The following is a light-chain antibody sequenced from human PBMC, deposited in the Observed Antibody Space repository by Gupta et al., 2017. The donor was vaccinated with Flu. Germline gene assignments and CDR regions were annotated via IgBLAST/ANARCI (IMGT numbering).Light chain of an antibody. Sequence: SSTISCTGTSSDIGSYNYVSWYQQHPGQAPKLLIYGVTNRPSGVSNRFSASKSGDTASLTISGLQTEDEADYYCSSFISSGTLVFGGGTKLTVL. CDR1: SSDIGSYNY. CDR3: SSFISSGTLV. V-gene: IGLV2-14*01. J-gene: IGLJ2*01. CDR2: GVT.